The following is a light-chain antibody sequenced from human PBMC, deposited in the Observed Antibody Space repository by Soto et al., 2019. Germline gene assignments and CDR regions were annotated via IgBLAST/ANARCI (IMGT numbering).Light chain of an antibody. Sequence: DFAVTQSPKSLAVTLGGRATINCKSSQSLLYTSNNKNYLAWYQQKPGQPPKLIIYWASTRESGVPDRFKGSGSGTDFTLTIRNLQAEDAAVYYCQQYYTTPRTFGQGTKVEI. J-gene: IGKJ1*01. CDR3: QQYYTTPRT. CDR2: WAS. V-gene: IGKV4-1*01. CDR1: QSLLYTSNNKNY.